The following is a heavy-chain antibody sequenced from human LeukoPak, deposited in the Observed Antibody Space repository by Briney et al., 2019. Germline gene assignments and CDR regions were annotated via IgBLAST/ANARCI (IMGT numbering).Heavy chain of an antibody. CDR3: ARGPPPDFDY. V-gene: IGHV4-61*08. CDR1: GGSISSGGYY. J-gene: IGHJ4*02. Sequence: SETLSLTCTVSGGSISSGGYYWSWIRQHPGKGLEWIGYIYYSGSTNYNPSLKSRVTLSVDTSKNQFSLKLSSVTAADTAVYYCARGPPPDFDYWGRGTLVTVSS. CDR2: IYYSGST.